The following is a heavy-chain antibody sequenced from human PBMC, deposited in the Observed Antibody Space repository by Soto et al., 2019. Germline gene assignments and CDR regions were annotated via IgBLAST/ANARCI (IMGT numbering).Heavy chain of an antibody. V-gene: IGHV3-23*01. J-gene: IGHJ6*02. CDR2: ISGSGGST. CDR3: AKSPNKNPTYYYYYYGMDV. Sequence: GGSLRLSCAASGFTFSSYAMSWVRQAPGKGLEWVSAISGSGGSTYYADSVKGRFTISRDNSKNTLYLQMNSLRAEDTAVYYCAKSPNKNPTYYYYYYGMDVWGQGTTVTVSS. CDR1: GFTFSSYA.